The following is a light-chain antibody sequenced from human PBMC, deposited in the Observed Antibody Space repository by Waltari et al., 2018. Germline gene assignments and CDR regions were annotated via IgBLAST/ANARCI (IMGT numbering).Light chain of an antibody. J-gene: IGKJ3*01. Sequence: EIVLTQSPGTLSLSSGERATLSCRASQSVTSNYLAWYQQKPGQAPRLLIFGASSRATGIPDRFSGSGSGTDFTLTISRLEPEDFAVYYCQQYDYSALFTFGPGTKVDIK. CDR1: QSVTSNY. CDR2: GAS. CDR3: QQYDYSALFT. V-gene: IGKV3-20*01.